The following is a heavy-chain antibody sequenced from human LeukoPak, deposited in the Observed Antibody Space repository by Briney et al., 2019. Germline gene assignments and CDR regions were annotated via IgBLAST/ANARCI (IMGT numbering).Heavy chain of an antibody. CDR3: ARPGVLLWFGELLSVDYFDY. Sequence: SETLSLTCTVSGGSISSSSYYWGWIRQPPGKGLEWIGSIYYSGSTYYNPSLKSRVTISVDTPKNQFSLKLSSVTAADTAVYYCARPGVLLWFGELLSVDYFDYWGQGTLVTVSS. J-gene: IGHJ4*02. V-gene: IGHV4-39*01. D-gene: IGHD3-10*01. CDR2: IYYSGST. CDR1: GGSISSSSYY.